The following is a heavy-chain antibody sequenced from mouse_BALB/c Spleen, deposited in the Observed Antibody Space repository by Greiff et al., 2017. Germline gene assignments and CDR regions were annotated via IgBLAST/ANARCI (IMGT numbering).Heavy chain of an antibody. Sequence: DVMLVESGGGLVKPGGSLKLSCAASGFTFSSYTMSWVRQTPEKRLEWVATISSGGSYTYYPDSVKGRFTISRDNAKNTLYLQMSSLKSEDTAMYYCTRDGGSGYVLDYWGQGTTLTVSS. CDR2: ISSGGSYT. J-gene: IGHJ2*01. V-gene: IGHV5-6-4*01. CDR3: TRDGGSGYVLDY. D-gene: IGHD3-1*01. CDR1: GFTFSSYT.